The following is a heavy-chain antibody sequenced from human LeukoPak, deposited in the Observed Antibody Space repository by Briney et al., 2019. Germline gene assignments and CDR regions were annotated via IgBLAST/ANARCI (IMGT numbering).Heavy chain of an antibody. V-gene: IGHV3-9*01. D-gene: IGHD3-22*01. CDR2: ISWNSGSM. Sequence: GGSLRLSCAASGFTFDDYAMHWVRQAPGKGLEWVSGISWNSGSMDYADSVKGRFTISRDNAKNSLYLQMNSLRAEDTALYYCTTADDSSGYYRDYWGQGTLVTASS. CDR1: GFTFDDYA. J-gene: IGHJ4*02. CDR3: TTADDSSGYYRDY.